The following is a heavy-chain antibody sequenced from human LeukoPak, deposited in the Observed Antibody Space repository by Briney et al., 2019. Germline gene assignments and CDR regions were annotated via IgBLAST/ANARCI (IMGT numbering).Heavy chain of an antibody. J-gene: IGHJ4*02. V-gene: IGHV1-2*02. CDR2: INPNRGGT. D-gene: IGHD3-22*01. Sequence: GASVKVSCKASGYTFTGYYMHWVQQAPGQGLEWMGWINPNRGGTNYAQKFQGRVTMTRDTSISTAYMELSRLRSDDTAVYYCARDLHDSSGYYSLNYFDYWGRGTLVTVSS. CDR1: GYTFTGYY. CDR3: ARDLHDSSGYYSLNYFDY.